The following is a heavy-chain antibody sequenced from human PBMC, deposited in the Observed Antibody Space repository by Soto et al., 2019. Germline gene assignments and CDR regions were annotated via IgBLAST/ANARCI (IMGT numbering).Heavy chain of an antibody. D-gene: IGHD2-15*01. V-gene: IGHV1-18*01. J-gene: IGHJ4*02. CDR3: ASRYCSGGSCYSDY. CDR1: GYTFTSYG. Sequence: QVQLVQSGAEVKKPGASVKVSCKASGYTFTSYGISWVRQAPGQGLERMGWISAYNGNTNYAQKLQGRVTMATDTSTSRAYMELRSLRSDDTAVYYCASRYCSGGSCYSDYWGQGTLVTVSS. CDR2: ISAYNGNT.